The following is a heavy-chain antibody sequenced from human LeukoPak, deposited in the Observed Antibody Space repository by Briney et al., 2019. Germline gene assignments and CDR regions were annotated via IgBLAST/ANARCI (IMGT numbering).Heavy chain of an antibody. Sequence: PGGSLRLSCAASGFTFSSYSMNWVRQAPGKGLEWVSSISSSSSYIYYADSVKGRFTISRDNAKNSLYLQMNSLRAEDTAVYYCARESRTSAADDYWGQGTLVTVSS. V-gene: IGHV3-21*01. J-gene: IGHJ4*02. CDR2: ISSSSSYI. CDR1: GFTFSSYS. CDR3: ARESRTSAADDY. D-gene: IGHD6-13*01.